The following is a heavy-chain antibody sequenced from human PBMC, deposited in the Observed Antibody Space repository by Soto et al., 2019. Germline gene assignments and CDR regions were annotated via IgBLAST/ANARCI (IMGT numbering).Heavy chain of an antibody. CDR1: GFTFSSYG. J-gene: IGHJ5*02. CDR2: IRGSADSA. V-gene: IGHV3-23*01. Sequence: LRLSCAASGFTFSSYGMSWVRQAPRKGLEWVSTIRGSADSANYADSVKGRFTISRDNSKNMLYLQMNSLRADDTAVYYCAKHLWFGESVFDPWGQGTLVTVSS. CDR3: AKHLWFGESVFDP. D-gene: IGHD3-10*01.